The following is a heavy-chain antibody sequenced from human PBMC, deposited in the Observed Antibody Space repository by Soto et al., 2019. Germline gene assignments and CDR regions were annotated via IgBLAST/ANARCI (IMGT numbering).Heavy chain of an antibody. J-gene: IGHJ6*02. CDR3: ARTRSFTLGFYYDGMDV. CDR2: IYPGDSDT. Sequence: PRESLKISCPCSGDSFSRYWIGWVRQMPGKDLEWMGIIYPGDSDTRYSPSFQGQVTISADKSLRTAYLQWTSLKASDTALYYCARTRSFTLGFYYDGMDVWGQGTTVTVSS. D-gene: IGHD6-6*01. CDR1: GDSFSRYW. V-gene: IGHV5-51*01.